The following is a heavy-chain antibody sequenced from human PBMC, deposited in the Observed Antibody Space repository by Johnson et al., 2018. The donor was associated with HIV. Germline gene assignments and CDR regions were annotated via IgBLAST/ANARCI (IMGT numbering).Heavy chain of an antibody. J-gene: IGHJ3*02. CDR1: GLTFSSYG. Sequence: QEKLVESGGGVVQPGRSLRLSCAASGLTFSSYGMHWVRQAPGKGLEWVDVIWYDGSNKYYADSVKGRCQLSRDNSKNTLYLHMISLRVEDTAVYYCAKASLRGYSYVSYAFDIWGQGTMVTVSS. D-gene: IGHD5-18*01. CDR2: IWYDGSNK. V-gene: IGHV3-33*06. CDR3: AKASLRGYSYVSYAFDI.